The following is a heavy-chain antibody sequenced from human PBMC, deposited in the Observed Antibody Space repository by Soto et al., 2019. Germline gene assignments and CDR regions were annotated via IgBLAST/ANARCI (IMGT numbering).Heavy chain of an antibody. CDR1: GFTFSNAW. D-gene: IGHD6-19*01. V-gene: IGHV3-15*07. CDR2: IKSKTDGGTT. CDR3: TTTTGYSSGWYNYYYYYGMDV. J-gene: IGHJ6*02. Sequence: EVQLVESGGGLVKPGGSLRLSCAASGFTFSNAWMNWVRQAPGKGLEWVGRIKSKTDGGTTDYAAPVKGRFTISRDDSKNTLYLQMNSLKTEDTAMYYCTTTTGYSSGWYNYYYYYGMDVWGQGTTVTVSS.